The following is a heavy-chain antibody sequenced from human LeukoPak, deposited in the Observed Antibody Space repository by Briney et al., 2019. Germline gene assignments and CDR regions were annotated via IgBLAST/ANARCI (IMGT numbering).Heavy chain of an antibody. CDR3: ASSIAAAAYRY. J-gene: IGHJ4*02. CDR2: INHSGST. D-gene: IGHD6-13*01. CDR1: GGSFSGYY. V-gene: IGHV4-34*01. Sequence: SETLSLTCAVYGGSFSGYYWSWIRQPPGKGLEWIGEINHSGSTNYNPSLKSRVTISVDTSKNQFSLKLSSVTAADTAVYYCASSIAAAAYRYWGQGTLVTVSS.